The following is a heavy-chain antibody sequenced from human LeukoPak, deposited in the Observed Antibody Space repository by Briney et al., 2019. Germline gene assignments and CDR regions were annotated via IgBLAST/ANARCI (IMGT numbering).Heavy chain of an antibody. CDR1: GGSXSSYY. D-gene: IGHD1-26*01. CDR2: IYYIGST. Sequence: ETLSLTCTVSGGSXSSYYWGLIRRPPGKGLEWIGQIYYIGSTRYNPSLKSRVTISVDTSKNQFSLKLSSVTAADTAVYYCARDSGSYSYFDYWGQGTLVTVSS. CDR3: ARDSGSYSYFDY. V-gene: IGHV4-59*01. J-gene: IGHJ4*02.